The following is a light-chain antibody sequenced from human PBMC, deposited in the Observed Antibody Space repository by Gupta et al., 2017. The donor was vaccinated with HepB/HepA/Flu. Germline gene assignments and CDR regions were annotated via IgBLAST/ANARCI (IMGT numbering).Light chain of an antibody. CDR2: DVS. Sequence: QSALTQPASVSGSPGQSITISCTGTSSDIGGYNYVSWYQQHPGKAPKLMIFDVSNRPSGVSNRFSGSKSGNTASLTISGLQAEDDADYYCSSYTSSNDYVIGTGTKVTVL. V-gene: IGLV2-14*03. CDR3: SSYTSSNDYV. J-gene: IGLJ1*01. CDR1: SSDIGGYNY.